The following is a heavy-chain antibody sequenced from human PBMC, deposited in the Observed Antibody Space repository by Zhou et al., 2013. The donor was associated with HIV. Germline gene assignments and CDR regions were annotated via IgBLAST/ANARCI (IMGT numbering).Heavy chain of an antibody. D-gene: IGHD1-26*01. CDR2: ISGYNGNT. CDR1: GYGFISYG. V-gene: IGHV1-18*01. J-gene: IGHJ4*02. Sequence: QVQLVQSGVEAKKPGDSVNVSCKASGYGFISYGISWVRQAPGQGLEWMGWISGYNGNTNYAQNLQGRVTMTTDTSTSTSYLELRSLRSDDTAVYYCARAKEQLLGDFDYWGQGTLVTVSS. CDR3: ARAKEQLLGDFDY.